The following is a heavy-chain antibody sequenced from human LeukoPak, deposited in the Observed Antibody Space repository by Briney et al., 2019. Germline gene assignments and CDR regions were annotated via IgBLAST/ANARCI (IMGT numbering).Heavy chain of an antibody. V-gene: IGHV3-30*18. D-gene: IGHD6-13*01. CDR2: IAYDGTNK. J-gene: IGHJ4*02. CDR1: GFTFSSYA. Sequence: GGSLRLSFAVSGFTFSSYAMHWVRQAPGKGLEWVADIAYDGTNKYYADSLKGRFTISRDNSRNTLYLQMNSLRTEDTAVYYCAKHHEDWQQLGYFDYWGQGTLVTVSS. CDR3: AKHHEDWQQLGYFDY.